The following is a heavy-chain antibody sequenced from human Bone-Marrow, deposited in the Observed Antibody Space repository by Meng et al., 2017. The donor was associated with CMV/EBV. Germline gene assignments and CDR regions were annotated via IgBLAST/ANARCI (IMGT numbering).Heavy chain of an antibody. D-gene: IGHD5-18*01. CDR3: ARGGRQLWLSGGNEY. CDR2: INPSGGST. J-gene: IGHJ4*02. Sequence: GQLVQSGAEVKKPRASAKVSCTSAGYTFISYYMHWVRKAPGKGLEWMGIINPSGGSTSYAQRFQGRVTMTRDTSTSTVYMELSSLRYEDTAVYYCARGGRQLWLSGGNEYWGQGALVTVSS. V-gene: IGHV1-46*01. CDR1: GYTFISYY.